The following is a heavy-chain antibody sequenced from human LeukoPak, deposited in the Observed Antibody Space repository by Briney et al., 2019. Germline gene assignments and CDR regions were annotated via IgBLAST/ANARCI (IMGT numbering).Heavy chain of an antibody. CDR3: ARGQKVAARNWFDP. D-gene: IGHD6-6*01. CDR2: IKQDGSEK. V-gene: IGHV3-7*02. CDR1: GFTFSNYG. Sequence: GGSLRLSCAASGFTFSNYGMHWVRQAPGKGLEWVANIKQDGSEKYYVDSVRGRFTISRDNAKNSLYLQMNSLRAEDTAVYYCARGQKVAARNWFDPWGQGTLVTVSS. J-gene: IGHJ5*02.